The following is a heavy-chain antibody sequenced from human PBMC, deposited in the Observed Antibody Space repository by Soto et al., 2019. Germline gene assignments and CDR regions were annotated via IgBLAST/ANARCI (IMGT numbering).Heavy chain of an antibody. CDR2: ISSSGDHT. Sequence: EVQLLESGGGLVQPGGSLRLSCAASGFTFSDYAMSWVRRAPGKGLDWVSAISSSGDHTFYADSVKGRFTISRDNSKNTLYLQVNSLRAEDTAVYYCAKLLRPGLQFFDFWGQGTLVTVSS. CDR1: GFTFSDYA. J-gene: IGHJ4*02. D-gene: IGHD4-4*01. CDR3: AKLLRPGLQFFDF. V-gene: IGHV3-23*01.